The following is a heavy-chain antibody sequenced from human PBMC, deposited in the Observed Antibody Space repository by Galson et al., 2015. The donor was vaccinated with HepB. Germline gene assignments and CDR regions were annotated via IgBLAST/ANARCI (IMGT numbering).Heavy chain of an antibody. Sequence: SLRLSYAASGITASDTWMSWVRQAPGKGLEWVARIKSKGDGGTRDGDAPVQGRFSISRDDSKNTPYLQMNSLKIEDTAVYYCTTDRGIAVRPIFDSWGQGTLVTVSS. CDR1: GITASDTW. V-gene: IGHV3-15*01. J-gene: IGHJ4*02. D-gene: IGHD6-19*01. CDR3: TTDRGIAVRPIFDS. CDR2: IKSKGDGGTR.